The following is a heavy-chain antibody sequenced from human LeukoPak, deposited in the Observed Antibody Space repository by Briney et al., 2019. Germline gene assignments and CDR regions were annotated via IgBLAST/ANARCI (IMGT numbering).Heavy chain of an antibody. CDR1: GMMFSSYE. CDR2: IRSSGNTR. Sequence: GGSLRLSCTASGMMFSSYEMYWVRQAPGKGLQWISYIRSSGNTRKYADSVKGRFTISRDNAKKSLQLEMSGLRGDDSAIYYCASAMLASDSSGYYTSDYFEHWGQGTLVSVSS. V-gene: IGHV3-48*03. CDR3: ASAMLASDSSGYYTSDYFEH. D-gene: IGHD3-22*01. J-gene: IGHJ4*02.